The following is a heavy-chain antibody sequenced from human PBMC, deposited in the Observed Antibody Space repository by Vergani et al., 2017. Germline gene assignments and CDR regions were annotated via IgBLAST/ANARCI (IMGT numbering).Heavy chain of an antibody. J-gene: IGHJ6*02. V-gene: IGHV4-59*01. CDR2: IYYSGST. CDR1: GGSISSYY. Sequence: QVQLQESGPGLVKPSETLSLTCTVSGGSISSYYWSWIRQPPGKGLEWIGYIYYSGSTNYNPSLKSRVTISVDTSKNQFSLKLSSVTAADTAVYYCASDNGVHSRGWYGDYYYCMDVWGQGTTVTVSS. D-gene: IGHD6-19*01. CDR3: ASDNGVHSRGWYGDYYYCMDV.